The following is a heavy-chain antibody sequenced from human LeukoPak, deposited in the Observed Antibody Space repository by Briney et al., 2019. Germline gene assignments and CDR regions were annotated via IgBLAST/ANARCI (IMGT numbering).Heavy chain of an antibody. CDR2: IKQDGSEK. Sequence: GGSLRLSCAASGFTFSSYWMSWVRQAPGKGLEWVANIKQDGSEKYYVDSVKGRFTIFRDNSKNTLYLQMNSLRAEDTAVYYCAKDRGYFEVFEYWGQGTLVTVSS. CDR1: GFTFSSYW. CDR3: AKDRGYFEVFEY. V-gene: IGHV3-7*03. J-gene: IGHJ4*02. D-gene: IGHD3-9*01.